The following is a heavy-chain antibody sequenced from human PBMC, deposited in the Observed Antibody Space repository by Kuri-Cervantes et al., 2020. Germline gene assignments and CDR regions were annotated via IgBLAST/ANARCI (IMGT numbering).Heavy chain of an antibody. CDR3: AREVGAGAFDI. D-gene: IGHD1-26*01. CDR1: GGSSSSSNW. V-gene: IGHV4-4*02. Sequence: SETLSLTCAVSGGSSSSSNWWSWVRQPPGKGLEWSGEIYHSGSTNYNPSLKSRVTISVDKSKNQFSLKLSSVTAADTAVYYCAREVGAGAFDIWGQGTMVTVSS. J-gene: IGHJ3*02. CDR2: IYHSGST.